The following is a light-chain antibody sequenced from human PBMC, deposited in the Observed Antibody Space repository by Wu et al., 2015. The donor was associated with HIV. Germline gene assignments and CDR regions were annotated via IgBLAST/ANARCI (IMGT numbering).Light chain of an antibody. V-gene: IGKV3-20*01. Sequence: EIVLTQSPGTLSLSPGERATLSCRASQTVSSNYLAWYEQKPGQAPRLLMYGASNRATGIPDRFSGSGSVTDFTLTISRLEPEDFAVYSCHQYGLTPRTFGQGTKVEIK. J-gene: IGKJ1*01. CDR2: GAS. CDR3: HQYGLTPRT. CDR1: QTVSSNY.